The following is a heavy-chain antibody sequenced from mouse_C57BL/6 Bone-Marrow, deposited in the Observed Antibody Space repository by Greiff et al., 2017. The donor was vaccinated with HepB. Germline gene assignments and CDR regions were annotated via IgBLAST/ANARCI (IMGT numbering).Heavy chain of an antibody. CDR1: GYSITSGYY. Sequence: EVQLVESGPGLVKPSQSLSLTCSVTGYSITSGYYWNWIRQFPGNKLEWMGYISYDGSNNYNPSLKNRISITRDTSKNQFFLKLNSVTTEDTATYYCARGGLSIDYWGQGTTLTVSS. CDR3: ARGGLSIDY. J-gene: IGHJ2*01. CDR2: ISYDGSN. D-gene: IGHD6-5*01. V-gene: IGHV3-6*01.